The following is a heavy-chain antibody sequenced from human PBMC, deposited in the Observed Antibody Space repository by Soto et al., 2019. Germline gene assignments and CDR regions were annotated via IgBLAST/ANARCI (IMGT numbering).Heavy chain of an antibody. V-gene: IGHV4-61*08. D-gene: IGHD7-27*01. Sequence: QVELKESGPGLVKPSETLSLTCTVSGGSVSSGGFYYHWIRQPPGKGLEWIGYVYYGGFTNYSPSLKSRLTISVDTSTTRISLNLASVTCVDTAVYYCARQTAPWGFDVWGQGTTVTVSS. J-gene: IGHJ6*02. CDR2: VYYGGFT. CDR1: GGSVSSGGFY. CDR3: ARQTAPWGFDV.